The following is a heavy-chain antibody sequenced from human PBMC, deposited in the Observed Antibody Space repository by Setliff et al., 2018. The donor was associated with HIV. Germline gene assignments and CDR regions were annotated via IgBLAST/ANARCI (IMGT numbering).Heavy chain of an antibody. CDR2: INAGNGKT. CDR1: GYTFSSHS. V-gene: IGHV1-3*01. J-gene: IGHJ4*02. Sequence: GASVKVSCKASGYTFSSHSIHWVRQAPGQRLEWMGWINAGNGKTKYSQKFQSRVTITRDTSARKAYMELSSLRSEDTAVYYCASSTVTVFGVVPYYFDYWGQGTLVTVSS. D-gene: IGHD3-3*01. CDR3: ASSTVTVFGVVPYYFDY.